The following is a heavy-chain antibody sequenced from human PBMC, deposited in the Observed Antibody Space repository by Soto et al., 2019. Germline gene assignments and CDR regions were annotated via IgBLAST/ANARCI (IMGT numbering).Heavy chain of an antibody. V-gene: IGHV4-39*01. CDR2: MSHTGST. CDR1: RGSITSSSYS. CDR3: ARGLRWTRAFDF. J-gene: IGHJ4*02. D-gene: IGHD4-17*01. Sequence: QLQLQQSGPGRVKPSETLSLTCSVSRGSITSSSYSWGWIRQSPGTGLQWIGSMSHTGSTFYNPSLKGRVAISVDTSKTQISLKLSAVTAADTGTYYCARGLRWTRAFDFWGQGTLVAVSS.